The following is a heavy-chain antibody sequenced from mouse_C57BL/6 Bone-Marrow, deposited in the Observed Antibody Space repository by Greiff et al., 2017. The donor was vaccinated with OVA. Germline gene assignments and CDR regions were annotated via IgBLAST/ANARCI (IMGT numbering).Heavy chain of an antibody. Sequence: VQLQQPGAELVKPGASVKLSCKASGYTFTSYWMHWVKQRPGQGLEWIGMIHPNSGSTNYNEKFKSKATLTVDKSSSTAYMQLSSLTSEDSAVYYCARSLLYGNYGGWGQGTTLTVSS. CDR1: GYTFTSYW. CDR2: IHPNSGST. V-gene: IGHV1-64*01. D-gene: IGHD2-1*01. J-gene: IGHJ2*01. CDR3: ARSLLYGNYGG.